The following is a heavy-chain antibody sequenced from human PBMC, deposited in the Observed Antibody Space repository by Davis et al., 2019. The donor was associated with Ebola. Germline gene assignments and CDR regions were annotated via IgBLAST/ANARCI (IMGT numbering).Heavy chain of an antibody. CDR3: ARDGCSSTSCFYYYYGMDV. D-gene: IGHD2-2*01. Sequence: GGSLRLSCAASGFTFSDYYMSWIRPAPGKGLEWVSYISSNGSTIYYADSVKGRFTISRDNAKNSLYLQMNSMRAEDTAVYYCARDGCSSTSCFYYYYGMDVWGQGTTVTVSS. J-gene: IGHJ6*02. CDR1: GFTFSDYY. CDR2: ISSNGSTI. V-gene: IGHV3-11*01.